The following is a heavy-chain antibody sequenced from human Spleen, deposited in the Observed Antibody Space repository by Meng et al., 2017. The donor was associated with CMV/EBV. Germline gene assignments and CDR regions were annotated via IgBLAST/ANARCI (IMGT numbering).Heavy chain of an antibody. Sequence: GESLKISCAASGFTFNNYWMSWVRQAPGKGLEWVANIKQDGSEKYYVDSVKGRFTISRDNAKNSLYLQMNSLRAEDTALYYCASPVVPAAVEYGMDVWGQGTTVTVSS. CDR1: GFTFNNYW. J-gene: IGHJ6*02. V-gene: IGHV3-7*01. CDR3: ASPVVPAAVEYGMDV. CDR2: IKQDGSEK. D-gene: IGHD2-2*01.